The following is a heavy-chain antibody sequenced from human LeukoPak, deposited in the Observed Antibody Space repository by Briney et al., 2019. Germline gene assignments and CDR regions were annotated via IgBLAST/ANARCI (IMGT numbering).Heavy chain of an antibody. J-gene: IGHJ4*02. V-gene: IGHV3-23*01. Sequence: PGGSLRLSCAASGFTFSSYAMGWVRQAPGKGLEWVSAITASGGNTYYADSVKGRFTISRDNSENTLYLQVNGLRAEDTAVYYCAKGNGYSYGRYYFDYWGQGTLVTVSS. D-gene: IGHD5-18*01. CDR3: AKGNGYSYGRYYFDY. CDR2: ITASGGNT. CDR1: GFTFSSYA.